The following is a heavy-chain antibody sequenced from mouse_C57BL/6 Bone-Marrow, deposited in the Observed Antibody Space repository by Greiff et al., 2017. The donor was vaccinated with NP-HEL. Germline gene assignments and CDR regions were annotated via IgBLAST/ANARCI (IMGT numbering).Heavy chain of an antibody. CDR3: ARDGNYYDYRKAMDY. Sequence: EVKLQESGGGLVKPGGSLKLSCAASGFTFSSYAMSWVRQTPEKRLEWVATISDGGSYTYYPDNVKGRFTISRDNAKNNLYLQMSHLKSEDTAMYYCARDGNYYDYRKAMDYWGQGTSVTVSS. D-gene: IGHD2-4*01. CDR1: GFTFSSYA. V-gene: IGHV5-4*01. J-gene: IGHJ4*01. CDR2: ISDGGSYT.